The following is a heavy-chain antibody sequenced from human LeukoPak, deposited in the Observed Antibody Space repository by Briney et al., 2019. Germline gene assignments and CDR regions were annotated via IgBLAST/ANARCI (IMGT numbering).Heavy chain of an antibody. CDR1: GFTFSNYS. CDR3: ARDRITGTGDY. CDR2: ISSSSSYI. J-gene: IGHJ4*02. D-gene: IGHD1/OR15-1a*01. Sequence: GGSLRLSCAASGFTFSNYSMNWVRQAPGKGLEWVSSISSSSSYIYYADSVKGRFTISRDNAKNSLYLQMNSLRAEDTAVYYCARDRITGTGDYWGQGTLVTVSS. V-gene: IGHV3-21*01.